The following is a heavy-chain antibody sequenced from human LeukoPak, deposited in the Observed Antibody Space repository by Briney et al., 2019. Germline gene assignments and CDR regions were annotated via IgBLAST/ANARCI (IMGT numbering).Heavy chain of an antibody. Sequence: SQTLSLTCATSGDSVSSNSAAWNWIRQSPSRGLEWLGRTYYRSKWYNDYAVSVKSRITINPDTSKNQSSLQLNSVTPEDTAVYYCARQTAVTVAGTCIDYWGQGTLVTVSS. CDR3: ARQTAVTVAGTCIDY. CDR1: GDSVSSNSAA. CDR2: TYYRSKWYN. J-gene: IGHJ4*02. D-gene: IGHD6-19*01. V-gene: IGHV6-1*01.